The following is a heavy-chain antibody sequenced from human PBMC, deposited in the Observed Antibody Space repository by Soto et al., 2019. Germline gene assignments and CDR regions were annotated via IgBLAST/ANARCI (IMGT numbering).Heavy chain of an antibody. CDR1: GGSISSSSYY. CDR3: ARRITMVRGVIIGSYNWFDP. J-gene: IGHJ5*02. CDR2: IYYSGST. V-gene: IGHV4-39*01. Sequence: LSLTCTVSGGSISSSSYYWGWIRQPPGKGLEWIGSIYYSGSTYYNPSLKSRVTISVDTSKNQFSLKLSSVTAADTAVYYCARRITMVRGVIIGSYNWFDPWGQGTLVTVSS. D-gene: IGHD3-10*01.